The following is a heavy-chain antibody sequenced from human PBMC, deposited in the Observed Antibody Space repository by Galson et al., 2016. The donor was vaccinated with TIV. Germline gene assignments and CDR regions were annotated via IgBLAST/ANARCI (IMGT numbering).Heavy chain of an antibody. J-gene: IGHJ3*02. CDR2: LSGDADK. CDR1: GFSLTTRGVG. Sequence: PALVKPTQTLTLTCTFSGFSLTTRGVGVAWIRQPPRKALEWLAFLSGDADKSYAPPLRNRLTITKDPAKNQVVLTLTDMDPADTGTYYCAHRKTGSRPLDAFDIWGQGTMVTVSS. D-gene: IGHD2-15*01. V-gene: IGHV2-5*05. CDR3: AHRKTGSRPLDAFDI.